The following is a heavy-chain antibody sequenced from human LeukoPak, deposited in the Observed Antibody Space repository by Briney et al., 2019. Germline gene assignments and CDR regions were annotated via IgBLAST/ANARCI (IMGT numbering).Heavy chain of an antibody. D-gene: IGHD5-18*01. J-gene: IGHJ4*02. CDR2: INPSGGST. CDR1: GYTFTSYY. V-gene: IGHV1-46*01. Sequence: GASVTVSCKASGYTFTSYYMHWVRQAPGQGLEWMGIINPSGGSTSYAQKFQGRVTMTRDTSTSTVYMELSSLRSEDTAVYYCARSDTAMVLDYWGQGTLVTVSS. CDR3: ARSDTAMVLDY.